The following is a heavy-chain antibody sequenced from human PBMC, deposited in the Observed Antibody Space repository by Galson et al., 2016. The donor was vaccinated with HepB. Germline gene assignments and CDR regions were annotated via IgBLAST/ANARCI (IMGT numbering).Heavy chain of an antibody. V-gene: IGHV4-4*02. CDR1: GGSISNSTW. J-gene: IGHJ4*02. CDR2: IYHSGST. Sequence: SETLSLTCAVSGGSISNSTWWSWVRQPPGKGLEWIGDIYHSGSTNYNPSLTSRVTISVGQSKNQFSLNLISVTAADTAVYYCARDPVFGDWGQGTLVTVSS. CDR3: ARDPVFGD.